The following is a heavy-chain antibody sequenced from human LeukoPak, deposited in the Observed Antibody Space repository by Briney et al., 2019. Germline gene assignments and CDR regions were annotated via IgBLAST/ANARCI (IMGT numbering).Heavy chain of an antibody. CDR2: ISGSGDNT. Sequence: GGSLRLSCAASGFTFSTYGMSWVRQAPGKGLEWVSGISGSGDNTHYADSVKGRFTISRDNSKNTLYLQMNSLRAEDSAVYYCARPALEWLLYDAFDIWGQGTMVTVSS. J-gene: IGHJ3*02. CDR3: ARPALEWLLYDAFDI. CDR1: GFTFSTYG. V-gene: IGHV3-23*01. D-gene: IGHD3-3*01.